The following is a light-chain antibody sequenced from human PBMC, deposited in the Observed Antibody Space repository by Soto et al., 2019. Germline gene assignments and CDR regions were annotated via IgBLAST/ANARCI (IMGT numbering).Light chain of an antibody. V-gene: IGKV1-5*01. J-gene: IGKJ1*01. CDR3: QQCKSYPWT. CDR1: QTINGW. CDR2: DAS. Sequence: DIQMTQSPSTLSASVGDGVTITCRASQTINGWLAWYQQRPGKAPKLLISDASSLRSGVPSRFSGSGSGTEFTLTISSLQPDDFGSYYCQQCKSYPWTFGQGTKVDI.